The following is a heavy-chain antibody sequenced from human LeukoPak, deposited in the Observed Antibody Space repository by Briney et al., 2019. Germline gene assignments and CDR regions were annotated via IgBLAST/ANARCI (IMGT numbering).Heavy chain of an antibody. D-gene: IGHD1/OR15-1a*01. V-gene: IGHV3-7*01. CDR3: ARAGVTNQLGQTYWYFDL. CDR2: IQKDGSEA. Sequence: PGGSLRLSCTASGFTLNNYWMTWVRQAPGKGLEWVAKIQKDGSEAYVDSMKGRFTVSRDNAENSLYLQMTNLRAEDTAVYSCARAGVTNQLGQTYWYFDLWGRGTLVTVSS. CDR1: GFTLNNYW. J-gene: IGHJ2*01.